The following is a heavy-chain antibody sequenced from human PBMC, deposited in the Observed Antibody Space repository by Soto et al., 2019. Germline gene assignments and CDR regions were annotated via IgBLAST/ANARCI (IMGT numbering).Heavy chain of an antibody. D-gene: IGHD5-12*01. J-gene: IGHJ4*02. CDR2: IYYSGST. V-gene: IGHV4-39*07. Sequence: SETLSLTCTVSGGSISSSSYYWGWIRQPPGKGLEWIGSIYYSGSTYCKPSLKSRVTISVDRSKNQFSLKLSSVTAADTAVYYCAAGGGLPRYYWGQGTLVTVSS. CDR1: GGSISSSSYY. CDR3: AAGGGLPRYY.